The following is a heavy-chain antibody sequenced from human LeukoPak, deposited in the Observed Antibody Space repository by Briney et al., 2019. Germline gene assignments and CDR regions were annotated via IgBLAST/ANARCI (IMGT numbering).Heavy chain of an antibody. CDR3: ARSGYSGYADY. CDR2: IYYSGST. Sequence: SETLSLTCTVSGGSISSYYWSWIRQPPGKGLEWIGYIYYSGSTNYNPSLKSRVTISVDTSKNQFSLKLSSVTAADTAVYYCARSGYSGYADYWGQGTLVTVSS. D-gene: IGHD5-12*01. V-gene: IGHV4-59*01. J-gene: IGHJ4*02. CDR1: GGSISSYY.